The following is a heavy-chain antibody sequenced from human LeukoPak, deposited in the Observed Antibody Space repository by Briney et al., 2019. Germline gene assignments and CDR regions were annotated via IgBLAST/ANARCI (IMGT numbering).Heavy chain of an antibody. CDR3: ARERYCTSTTCYVGVPFDY. V-gene: IGHV3-7*01. J-gene: IGHJ4*02. D-gene: IGHD2-2*01. CDR1: GFTFSTYY. Sequence: GGSLRLSCAASGFTFSTYYMTWVRQAPGKGLEWVAGVKQDGSENYYMDSVKGRFTISRDNSKNSLYLQMNSLRAEDTALYFCARERYCTSTTCYVGVPFDYWGQGTLVTVAS. CDR2: VKQDGSEN.